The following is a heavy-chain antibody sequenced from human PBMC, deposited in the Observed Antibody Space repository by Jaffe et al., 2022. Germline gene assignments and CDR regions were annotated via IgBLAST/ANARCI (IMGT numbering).Heavy chain of an antibody. D-gene: IGHD6-13*01. CDR3: ARDKVYSSSWYGYYYYMDV. V-gene: IGHV3-53*02. J-gene: IGHJ6*03. CDR2: IYSGGST. CDR1: GFTVSSNY. Sequence: EVQLVETGGGLIQPGGSLRLSCAASGFTVSSNYMSWVRQAPGKGLEWVSVIYSGGSTYYADSVKGRFTISRDNSKNTLYLQMNSLRAEDTAVYYCARDKVYSSSWYGYYYYMDVWGKGTTVTVSS.